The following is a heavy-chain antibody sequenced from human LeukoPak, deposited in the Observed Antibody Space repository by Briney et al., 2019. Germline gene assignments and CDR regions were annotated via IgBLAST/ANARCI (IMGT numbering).Heavy chain of an antibody. J-gene: IGHJ5*01. CDR3: AKVTVNFWSGFNS. CDR1: EFTFSSYA. Sequence: GGSLRLSCAASEFTFSSYAMNWVRQAPGKGLEWVSAISGSGGIPYYADSVNGRFTISRDNSKNTVYLQMSNLRADDTAVYYCAKVTVNFWSGFNSWGQGTLVTVSS. CDR2: ISGSGGIP. V-gene: IGHV3-23*01. D-gene: IGHD3-3*01.